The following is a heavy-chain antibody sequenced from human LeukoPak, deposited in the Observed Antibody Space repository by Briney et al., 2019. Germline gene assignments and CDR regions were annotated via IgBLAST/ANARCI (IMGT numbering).Heavy chain of an antibody. CDR3: ARKGDNWNYDWFDP. CDR1: GGSISSYY. Sequence: SETLSLTCTVSGGSISSYYWSWIRQPPGKGLEWIGYIYYSGSTNYNPSLNSRVTISVDTSKNQFSLKLSSVTAADTAVYYCARKGDNWNYDWFDPWGQGTLVTVSS. J-gene: IGHJ5*02. V-gene: IGHV4-59*01. CDR2: IYYSGST. D-gene: IGHD1-7*01.